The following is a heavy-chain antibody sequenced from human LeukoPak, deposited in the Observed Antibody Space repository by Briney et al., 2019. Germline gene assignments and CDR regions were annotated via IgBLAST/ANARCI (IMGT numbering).Heavy chain of an antibody. J-gene: IGHJ4*02. Sequence: SETLSLTCTVSGGSISSGGYYWSWIRQHPGKGLEWIGYIYYSGSTYYNPSLRGRVAISVDTSKNQFSLKLSSVTAADTAVYYCARFDYYDSSGYYLRYWGQGTLVTVSS. CDR1: GGSISSGGYY. CDR3: ARFDYYDSSGYYLRY. CDR2: IYYSGST. D-gene: IGHD3-22*01. V-gene: IGHV4-31*03.